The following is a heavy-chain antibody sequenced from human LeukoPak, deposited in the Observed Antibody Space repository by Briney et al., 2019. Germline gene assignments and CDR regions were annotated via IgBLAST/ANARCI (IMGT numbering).Heavy chain of an antibody. D-gene: IGHD6-19*01. J-gene: IGHJ3*02. V-gene: IGHV3-23*01. CDR3: AQSFEAGYSSRVSHWLAFDI. Sequence: GGSLRLSCAASGFTFSNHAMSWVRQTPGKGLQWVSVISGSGRTTEYADSVKGRFTISRDNSKNTLYLQMNSLRAEDTAVYYCAQSFEAGYSSRVSHWLAFDIWGQGTMVTVSS. CDR1: GFTFSNHA. CDR2: ISGSGRTT.